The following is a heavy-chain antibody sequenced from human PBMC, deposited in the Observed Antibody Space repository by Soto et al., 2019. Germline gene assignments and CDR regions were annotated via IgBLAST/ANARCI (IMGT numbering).Heavy chain of an antibody. Sequence: SETLSLTCSFSGDSSSTSTYSWSWIRQPPGKALEWVGFIYHSGVASYNPSLKSRVSISLDMSNSQCTLNLRSVTAADTAVYYCAGMPYTSGLRFDPWGPGTLVTVSA. CDR2: IYHSGVA. D-gene: IGHD6-19*01. CDR1: GDSSSTSTYS. V-gene: IGHV4-30-2*01. CDR3: AGMPYTSGLRFDP. J-gene: IGHJ5*02.